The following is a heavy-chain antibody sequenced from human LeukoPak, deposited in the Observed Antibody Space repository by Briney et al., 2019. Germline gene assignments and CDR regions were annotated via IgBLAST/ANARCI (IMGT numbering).Heavy chain of an antibody. CDR2: ISSGSSYI. V-gene: IGHV3-21*01. J-gene: IGHJ3*02. CDR1: GFTFSRYS. D-gene: IGHD1-26*01. CDR3: ARDRLGGAGDAFDI. Sequence: GGSLRLFCAASGFTFSRYSMNWVRQAPGKGLQWVSSISSGSSYIYYADSVKGRFTISRDNAKNSLYLQMNSLRAEDTAVYFCARDRLGGAGDAFDIWGQGTMVTVSS.